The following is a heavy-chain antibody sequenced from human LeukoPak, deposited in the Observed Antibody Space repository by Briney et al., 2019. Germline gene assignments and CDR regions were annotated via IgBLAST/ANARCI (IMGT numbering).Heavy chain of an antibody. J-gene: IGHJ4*02. CDR2: IYHSQDT. V-gene: IGHV4-4*02. Sequence: PSETLSLTCVVSVGSISSSDWWSWARQPPGKGREWIGEIYHSQDTTYNPSPKSRLTISVDMSKNQFSLMLRAVTAADTAFYYCTRDNRQRGFDSWGQGPLVTVSS. CDR3: TRDNRQRGFDS. D-gene: IGHD1-14*01. CDR1: VGSISSSDW.